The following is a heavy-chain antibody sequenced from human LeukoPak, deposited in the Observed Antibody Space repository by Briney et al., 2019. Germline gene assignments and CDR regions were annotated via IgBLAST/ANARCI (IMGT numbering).Heavy chain of an antibody. V-gene: IGHV7-4-1*02. CDR3: ARIMVRGVIIPGY. D-gene: IGHD3-10*01. CDR1: GHTFTSYA. J-gene: IGHJ4*02. Sequence: ASVKVSCKTSGHTFTSYAMNWVRQAPGQGLEWMGWINTNTGNPTYAQGFTGRFVFSLDTSVSTAYLQISSLKAEDTAVYYCARIMVRGVIIPGYWGQGTLVTVSS. CDR2: INTNTGNP.